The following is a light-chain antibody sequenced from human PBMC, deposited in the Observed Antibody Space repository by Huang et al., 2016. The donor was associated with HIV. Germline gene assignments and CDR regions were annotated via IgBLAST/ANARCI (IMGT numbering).Light chain of an antibody. CDR1: QSLLYRSNNKNY. V-gene: IGKV4-1*01. CDR3: QQFYSTPIT. J-gene: IGKJ5*01. Sequence: DIVMTQSPDSLAVSLGERATINCKSSQSLLYRSNNKNYLAWYQQKPGQPPKRRSYWASTRESGVPDRFSGSGSGTDFTLTISSLQAEDVAVYHCQQFYSTPITFGQGTRLEIK. CDR2: WAS.